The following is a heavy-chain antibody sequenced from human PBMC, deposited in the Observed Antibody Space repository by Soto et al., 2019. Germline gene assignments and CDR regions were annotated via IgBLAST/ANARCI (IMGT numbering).Heavy chain of an antibody. V-gene: IGHV4-30-4*01. Sequence: PSETLSLTCTVSGGSISSGDYYWSWIRQPPGKGLEWIGYIYYSGSTYYNPSLKSRVTISVDTSKNQFSLKLSSVTAADTAVYYCARVEVGWGTVEGWGQGTLVTVSS. CDR2: IYYSGST. D-gene: IGHD7-27*01. J-gene: IGHJ4*02. CDR3: ARVEVGWGTVEG. CDR1: GGSISSGDYY.